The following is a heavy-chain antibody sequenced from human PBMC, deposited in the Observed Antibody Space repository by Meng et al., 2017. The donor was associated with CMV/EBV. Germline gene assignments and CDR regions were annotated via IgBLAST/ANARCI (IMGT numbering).Heavy chain of an antibody. CDR2: IRYDGSNK. V-gene: IGHV3-30*02. J-gene: IGHJ4*02. Sequence: QGSLGESGGGVVQPGGSLGLSCAASGFTFSSYGMHWVRQAPGKGLEWVAFIRYDGSNKYYADSVKGRFTISRDNSKNTLYLQMNSLRAEDTAVYYCAKIAYDSSGYYYFDYWGQGTLVTVFS. D-gene: IGHD3-22*01. CDR1: GFTFSSYG. CDR3: AKIAYDSSGYYYFDY.